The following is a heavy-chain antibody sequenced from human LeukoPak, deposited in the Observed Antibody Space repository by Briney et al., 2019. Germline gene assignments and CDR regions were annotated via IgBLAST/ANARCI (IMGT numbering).Heavy chain of an antibody. CDR3: ARVSTYYYDSSGYFMGDY. J-gene: IGHJ4*02. CDR1: GYTFTSYG. V-gene: IGHV1-18*01. Sequence: ASVKVSCKASGYTFTSYGISWVRQAPGQGLEWMGWISAYNGNTNYAQKLQGRVTMTTDTSTSTAYMELRSLRSDDTAVYYCARVSTYYYDSSGYFMGDYWGQGTLVTVSS. CDR2: ISAYNGNT. D-gene: IGHD3-22*01.